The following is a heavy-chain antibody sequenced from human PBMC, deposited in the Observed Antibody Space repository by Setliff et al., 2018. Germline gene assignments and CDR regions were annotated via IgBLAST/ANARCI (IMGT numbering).Heavy chain of an antibody. CDR2: IYTSWST. Sequence: PSETLSLTCTVSGDSISSRRSYWGWFRQPAGKGLEWIGQIYTSWSTNYNPSLKSRVTISVDTAQNQFSLRLTSVTAADTAVYYCARTGTYRYFDYWGQGALVTVSS. V-gene: IGHV4-61*09. J-gene: IGHJ4*02. D-gene: IGHD1-1*01. CDR1: GDSISSRRSY. CDR3: ARTGTYRYFDY.